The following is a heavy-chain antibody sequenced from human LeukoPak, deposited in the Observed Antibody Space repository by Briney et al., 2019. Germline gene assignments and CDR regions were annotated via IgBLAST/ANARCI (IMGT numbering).Heavy chain of an antibody. J-gene: IGHJ4*02. Sequence: PGGSLRLSCAASGFTFSSYGMHWVRQAPGKGLEWVAVISYDGSNKYYADSVKGRFTISRDNSKNTLYLQMNSLRAEDTAVYYCARLSGSNFDYWGQGTLVTVSS. V-gene: IGHV3-30*03. CDR2: ISYDGSNK. D-gene: IGHD3-22*01. CDR1: GFTFSSYG. CDR3: ARLSGSNFDY.